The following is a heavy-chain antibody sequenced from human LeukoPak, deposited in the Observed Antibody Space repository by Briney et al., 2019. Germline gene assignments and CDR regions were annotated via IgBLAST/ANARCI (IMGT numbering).Heavy chain of an antibody. Sequence: VASVKVSCKASGYTFTVYFMHWVRQAPGQGLEWMGWINPNSGCTNYARKFQGRVTMTRDTSISTAYMELSRLRSDDTAVYYCARELNYDSSGYYFDYWGQGTLVTVSS. CDR3: ARELNYDSSGYYFDY. D-gene: IGHD3-22*01. CDR1: GYTFTVYF. V-gene: IGHV1-2*02. CDR2: INPNSGCT. J-gene: IGHJ4*02.